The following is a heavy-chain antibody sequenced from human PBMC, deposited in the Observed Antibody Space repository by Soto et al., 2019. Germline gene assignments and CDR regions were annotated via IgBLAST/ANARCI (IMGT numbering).Heavy chain of an antibody. CDR1: GGSFSGYY. CDR2: INHSGST. D-gene: IGHD5-18*01. Sequence: QVQLQQWGAGLLKPSETLSLTCAVYGGSFSGYYWSWIRQPPGKGLEWIGEINHSGSTNYNPSLKSRVTIAVDADKNQFSLELSYGTAAGTAVYYCARYSRGYSSIDYWGQGTLVIVSS. CDR3: ARYSRGYSSIDY. J-gene: IGHJ4*02. V-gene: IGHV4-34*01.